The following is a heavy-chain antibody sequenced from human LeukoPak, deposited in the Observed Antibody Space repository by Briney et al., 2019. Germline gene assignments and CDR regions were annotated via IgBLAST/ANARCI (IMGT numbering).Heavy chain of an antibody. J-gene: IGHJ4*02. CDR1: GFXFCSYE. CDR2: ISSDGHVE. D-gene: IGHD3-9*01. Sequence: GGSLRLSCEASGFXFCSYEMNWVRQASGKGLQSFSHISSDGHVETYVDSVRGRFTMSRDNAKNFLFLQMNGLRAEDTAVYYCARDTLNGPFVISLDYWGQGALVTVSS. CDR3: ARDTLNGPFVISLDY. V-gene: IGHV3-48*03.